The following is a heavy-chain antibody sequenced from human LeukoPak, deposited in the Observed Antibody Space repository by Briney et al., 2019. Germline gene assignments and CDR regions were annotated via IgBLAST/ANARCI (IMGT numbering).Heavy chain of an antibody. CDR1: GGTFSNYA. V-gene: IGHV1-69*06. J-gene: IGHJ4*02. CDR2: IIPMFGAA. D-gene: IGHD3-22*01. CDR3: ARDVLDYYDRSDYVT. Sequence: GASVKVSCKDSGGTFSNYAISWVRQAPGQGPEWMGGIIPMFGAANYAQKFQGRVTIIADRSTSTAYMELSSLKSEDTAVYYCARDVLDYYDRSDYVTWGQGTLVTVSS.